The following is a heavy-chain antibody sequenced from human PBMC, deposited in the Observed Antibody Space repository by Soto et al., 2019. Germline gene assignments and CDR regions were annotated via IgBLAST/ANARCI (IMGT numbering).Heavy chain of an antibody. J-gene: IGHJ3*02. V-gene: IGHV4-4*07. D-gene: IGHD3-16*01. CDR3: SSDTAYSDAFYI. Sequence: SAAWPVSGGSISSYSWSWVRQPAGTGLERIGSISTSGSTHYHLCLKSRLTMSVDTSKNQLSLTLSSVTAADTAVYYCSSDTAYSDAFYICGQGTMVTVS. CDR2: ISTSGST. CDR1: GGSISSYS.